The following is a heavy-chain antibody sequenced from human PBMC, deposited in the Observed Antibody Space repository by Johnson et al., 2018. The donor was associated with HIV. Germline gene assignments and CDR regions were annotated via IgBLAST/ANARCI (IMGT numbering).Heavy chain of an antibody. Sequence: LVESGGGVVQPGGSLRLSCAASGFTFSNYGMHWVRQAPGKGLEWVSGINWNGGSTGYADSVKGRFTISRDNAKNSLYLQMNSLRAEDTALYYCARREGTTGTFSAFDIWGQGTMVTVSS. J-gene: IGHJ3*02. D-gene: IGHD1-1*01. V-gene: IGHV3-20*04. CDR3: ARREGTTGTFSAFDI. CDR2: INWNGGST. CDR1: GFTFSNYG.